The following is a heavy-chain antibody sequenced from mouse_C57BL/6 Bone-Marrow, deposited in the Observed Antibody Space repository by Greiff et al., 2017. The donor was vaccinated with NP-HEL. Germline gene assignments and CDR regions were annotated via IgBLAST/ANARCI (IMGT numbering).Heavy chain of an antibody. CDR2: FHPYNDDT. Sequence: QVQLQQSGAELVKPGASVKMSCKASGYTFTTYPIEWMKQNHGKSLEWIGNFHPYNDDTKYNEKFKGKATLTVEKSSSTVYLELIRLTSDDSAVYYGATKNYGYEAWFAYWGQGTLVTVSA. V-gene: IGHV1-47*01. D-gene: IGHD2-2*01. CDR1: GYTFTTYP. CDR3: ATKNYGYEAWFAY. J-gene: IGHJ3*01.